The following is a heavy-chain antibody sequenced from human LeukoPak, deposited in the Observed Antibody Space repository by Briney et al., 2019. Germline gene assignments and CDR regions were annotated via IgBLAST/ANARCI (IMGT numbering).Heavy chain of an antibody. CDR3: ARAPGIAAVDY. Sequence: SVKVSCKASGGTFSSYAISWVRQAPGQGLEWMGRIIPIFGIANYAQKFQGRVTITADKSTSTAYMELSSLRSEDTAVYYCARAPGIAAVDYWGQGTLVTVSS. CDR1: GGTFSSYA. CDR2: IIPIFGIA. V-gene: IGHV1-69*04. D-gene: IGHD6-13*01. J-gene: IGHJ4*02.